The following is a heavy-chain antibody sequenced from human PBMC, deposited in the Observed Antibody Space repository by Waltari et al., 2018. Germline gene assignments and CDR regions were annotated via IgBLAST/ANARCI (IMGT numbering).Heavy chain of an antibody. Sequence: QVQLQESGPGLVKPSETLSLTCTVSGGSISSYYWSWIRQPAGQGLEWIGRIYTSGSTNYNPSLKSRVTMSVDTSKNQFSLKLSSVTDADTAVYYCARDWSGYYNYDYYYYGMDVWGQGTTVTVSS. D-gene: IGHD3-3*01. J-gene: IGHJ6*02. V-gene: IGHV4-4*07. CDR1: GGSISSYY. CDR2: IYTSGST. CDR3: ARDWSGYYNYDYYYYGMDV.